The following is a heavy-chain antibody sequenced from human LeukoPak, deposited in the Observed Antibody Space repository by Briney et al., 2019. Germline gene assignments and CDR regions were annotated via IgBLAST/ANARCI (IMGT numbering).Heavy chain of an antibody. CDR2: IYYSGGT. Sequence: PSETLSLTCTVSGGSISSYYWSWIRQPPGKGLEWIGYIYYSGGTNYNPSLKSRVTISVDTSKNQFSLKLSSVTAADAAVYYCARSDGGGRFLEWSARLDYWGQGTLVTVSS. CDR3: ARSDGGGRFLEWSARLDY. CDR1: GGSISSYY. V-gene: IGHV4-59*01. D-gene: IGHD3-3*01. J-gene: IGHJ4*02.